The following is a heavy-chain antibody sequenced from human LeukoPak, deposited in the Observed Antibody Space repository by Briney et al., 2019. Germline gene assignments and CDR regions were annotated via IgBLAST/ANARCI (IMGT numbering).Heavy chain of an antibody. J-gene: IGHJ6*02. Sequence: ASVKVSCKASGYTFTGYYMHWVRQAPGQGLEWMGRINPNSGGTNYAQKFQGRVTMTRDTSISTAYMELSRLRSEDTAVYYCATAVVPAAMPTFVDVWGQGTTVTVSS. CDR3: ATAVVPAAMPTFVDV. D-gene: IGHD2-2*01. CDR2: INPNSGGT. V-gene: IGHV1-2*06. CDR1: GYTFTGYY.